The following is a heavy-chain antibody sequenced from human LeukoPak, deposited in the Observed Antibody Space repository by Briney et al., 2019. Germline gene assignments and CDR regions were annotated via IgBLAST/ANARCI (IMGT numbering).Heavy chain of an antibody. Sequence: SVKVSCKASGGTFSSYAISWVRQAPGQGLEWMGGIIPIFGTANYAQKFQGRVTITADESTSTAYMELSSLRSEDTAVYYCAGDGAWVAAGNEGHYRGQGTLVTVSS. V-gene: IGHV1-69*13. CDR2: IIPIFGTA. J-gene: IGHJ4*02. D-gene: IGHD6-13*01. CDR1: GGTFSSYA. CDR3: AGDGAWVAAGNEGHY.